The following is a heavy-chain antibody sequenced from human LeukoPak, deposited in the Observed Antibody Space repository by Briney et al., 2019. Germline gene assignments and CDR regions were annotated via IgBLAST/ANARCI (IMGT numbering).Heavy chain of an antibody. V-gene: IGHV3-66*01. J-gene: IGHJ4*02. CDR3: AKLTTYYFGDY. CDR1: GFTVSSNY. Sequence: PGGSLRLSCAASGFTVSSNYMSWVRQAPGKGLEWVSVIYSGGSTYYADSVKGRFTISRDNSKNTLYLQMNSLRAEDTAVYYCAKLTTYYFGDYWGQGTLVTVSS. D-gene: IGHD3-10*01. CDR2: IYSGGST.